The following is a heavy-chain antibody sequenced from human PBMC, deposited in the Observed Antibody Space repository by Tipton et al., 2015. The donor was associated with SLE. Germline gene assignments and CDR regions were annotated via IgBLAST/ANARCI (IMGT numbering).Heavy chain of an antibody. CDR3: ARRFTAFDI. D-gene: IGHD3-16*01. CDR1: RFTFRSYG. Sequence: SLRLSCAASRFTFRSYGMHWVRQAPGKGLEWVAFIRYDGRNKYYADSLKGRFTISRDNSKNTLYLQMNSLRAEDTAVYYCARRFTAFDIWGQGTTVTVSS. V-gene: IGHV3-30*02. CDR2: IRYDGRNK. J-gene: IGHJ3*02.